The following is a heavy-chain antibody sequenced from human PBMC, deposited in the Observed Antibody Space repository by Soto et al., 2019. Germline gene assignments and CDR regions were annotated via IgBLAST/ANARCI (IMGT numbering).Heavy chain of an antibody. CDR1: GGSISSSSYY. D-gene: IGHD1-26*01. J-gene: IGHJ6*02. CDR2: IYYSGST. V-gene: IGHV4-39*01. CDR3: ARHEARGSYLSLVYYYGMDV. Sequence: QLQLQESGPGLVKPSETLSLTCTVSGGSISSSSYYWGWIRQPPGKGLEWIGSIYYSGSTYYNPSLKSRVTISVDTSKNQVSLKLSAVTAADTAVYYCARHEARGSYLSLVYYYGMDVWGQGTTVTVSS.